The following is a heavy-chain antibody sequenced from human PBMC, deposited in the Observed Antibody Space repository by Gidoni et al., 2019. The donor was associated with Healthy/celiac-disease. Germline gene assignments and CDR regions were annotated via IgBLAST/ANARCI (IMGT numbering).Heavy chain of an antibody. J-gene: IGHJ5*02. Sequence: QVQLVESGGGVVQPGRSLRLSCAASGFTFSSYAMHWVRQAPGKGLEWVAVISYDGSNKYYADSVKGRFTISRDNSKNTLYLQMNSLRAEDTAVYYCARDRYVWGSYRYGWFDPWGQGTLVTVSS. D-gene: IGHD3-16*02. CDR2: ISYDGSNK. CDR3: ARDRYVWGSYRYGWFDP. V-gene: IGHV3-30*01. CDR1: GFTFSSYA.